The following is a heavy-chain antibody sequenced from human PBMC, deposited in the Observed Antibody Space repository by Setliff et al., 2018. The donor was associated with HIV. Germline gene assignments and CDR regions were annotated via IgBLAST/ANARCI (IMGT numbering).Heavy chain of an antibody. CDR2: IKSKSDDGTT. CDR3: VKDNNYYDSSSYMYYFDY. D-gene: IGHD3-22*01. V-gene: IGHV3-15*05. J-gene: IGHJ4*02. CDR1: GFTFSNAW. Sequence: LRLSCAASGFTFSNAWMSWVRQAPGKGLEWVGRIKSKSDDGTTDYADSVKGRFTISRDNSKNTLFLQMSSLRPEGTAVYYCVKDNNYYDSSSYMYYFDYWGQGTLVTVSS.